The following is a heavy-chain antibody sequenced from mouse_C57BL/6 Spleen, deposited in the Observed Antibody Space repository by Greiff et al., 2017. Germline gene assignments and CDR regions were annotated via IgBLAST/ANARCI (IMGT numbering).Heavy chain of an antibody. CDR3: AREDYYGSWFAY. D-gene: IGHD1-1*01. CDR2: IYPRGGST. J-gene: IGHJ3*01. V-gene: IGHV1-78*01. CDR1: GFTFTDHT. Sequence: VLLQQSDAGLVKPGASVKISCKVSGFTFTDHTIHWLKQRPEQSLEWVGYIYPRGGSTEYSEKVKGKATLTADKSSSTAYMQLNSLTSEDSAVYFCAREDYYGSWFAYWGQGTLVTVSA.